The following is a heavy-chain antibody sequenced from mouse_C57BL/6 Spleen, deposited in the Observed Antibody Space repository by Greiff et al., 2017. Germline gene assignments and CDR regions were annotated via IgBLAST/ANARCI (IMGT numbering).Heavy chain of an antibody. J-gene: IGHJ1*03. D-gene: IGHD3-3*01. CDR1: GYAFSSSW. Sequence: QVQLQQSGPELVKPGASVKISCKASGYAFSSSWMNWVKQRPGKGLEWIGRIYPGDGDTNYNGKFKGKATLTADKSSSTAYMQLDSMTSEDSAVYFCARWGDVGYFDVWGTGTTVTVSS. CDR3: ARWGDVGYFDV. V-gene: IGHV1-82*01. CDR2: IYPGDGDT.